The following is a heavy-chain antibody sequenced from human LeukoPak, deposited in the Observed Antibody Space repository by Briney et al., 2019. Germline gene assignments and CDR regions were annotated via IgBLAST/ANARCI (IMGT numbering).Heavy chain of an antibody. D-gene: IGHD6-6*01. CDR1: GGSISGSSYY. V-gene: IGHV4-39*01. CDR2: IYYSGST. Sequence: SETLSLTCTVSGGSISGSSYYWGWIRQPPWKGLEWIGSIYYSGSTYYNPSLKSRVTISVDTSKNQFSLKLSSVTAADTAVYYCARRAAARPRYFDLWGRGTLVTVSS. J-gene: IGHJ2*01. CDR3: ARRAAARPRYFDL.